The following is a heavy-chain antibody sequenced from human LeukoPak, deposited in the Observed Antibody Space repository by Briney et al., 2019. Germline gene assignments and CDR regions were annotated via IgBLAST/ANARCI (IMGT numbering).Heavy chain of an antibody. J-gene: IGHJ4*02. CDR3: AKADDYDILTGQDDY. CDR1: GFTFSSYW. Sequence: GGSLRLSCAASGFTFSSYWMHWVRQAPGKGLGWVSAISGSGGSTYYADSVKGRFTISRDNSKNTLYLQMNSLRAEDTAVYYCAKADDYDILTGQDDYWGQGTLVTVSS. D-gene: IGHD3-9*01. CDR2: ISGSGGST. V-gene: IGHV3-23*01.